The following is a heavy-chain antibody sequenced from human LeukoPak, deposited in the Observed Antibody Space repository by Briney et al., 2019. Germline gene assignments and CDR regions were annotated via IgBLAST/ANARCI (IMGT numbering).Heavy chain of an antibody. CDR3: TRVSLVAASVCFDY. CDR2: IRSKAYGGTT. D-gene: IGHD2-15*01. V-gene: IGHV3-49*04. Sequence: PGGSLRLSCTASGFTFGDYAMSWVRQAPGKGLEWVSFIRSKAYGGTTEYAASVKGRFTISRDDSKSIAYLQMNSLKTEDTAVYCCTRVSLVAASVCFDYWGQGTLVTVSS. CDR1: GFTFGDYA. J-gene: IGHJ4*02.